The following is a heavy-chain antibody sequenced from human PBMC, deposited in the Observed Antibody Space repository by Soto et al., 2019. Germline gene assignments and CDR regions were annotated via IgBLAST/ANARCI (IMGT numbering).Heavy chain of an antibody. D-gene: IGHD2-15*01. CDR3: ARDQGVVVAATLNWFDP. V-gene: IGHV1-46*03. Sequence: GASVKVSCKASGYTFTSYYMHWVRQAPGQGLEWMGIINPSGGSTSYAQKFQGRVTMTRDTSTSTVYMELSSLRSEDTAVYYCARDQGVVVAATLNWFDPWGQGTLVTVSS. CDR1: GYTFTSYY. J-gene: IGHJ5*02. CDR2: INPSGGST.